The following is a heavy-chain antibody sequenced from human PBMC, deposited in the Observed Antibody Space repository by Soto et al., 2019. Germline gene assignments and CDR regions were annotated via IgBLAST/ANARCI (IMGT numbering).Heavy chain of an antibody. D-gene: IGHD6-13*01. J-gene: IGHJ4*02. CDR2: ISTYNGNT. Sequence: GASVKVSCKASGYTFISYGIAWVRQAPGQGLGWMGWISTYNGNTKYAQKFQDRVTMTTDTSTSTAYMDVRSLRSDDTAVYYCARAGYSTSWVVILATGVHGVEIVDWGQGTLVTVSS. CDR1: GYTFISYG. V-gene: IGHV1-18*01. CDR3: ARAGYSTSWVVILATGVHGVEIVD.